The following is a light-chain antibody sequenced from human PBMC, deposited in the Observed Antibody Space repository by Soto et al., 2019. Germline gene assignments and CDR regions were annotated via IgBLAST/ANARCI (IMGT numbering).Light chain of an antibody. CDR2: DVS. CDR3: SSFTSSVTYV. J-gene: IGLJ1*01. Sequence: QSVLTQPASVSGSPGQSITISCTGTSSDVGGHNSVSWYRQDPGKAPKLMIYDVSNRPSGVSDRFSGSNSGNTASLTISGLQIEDEADYYCSSFTSSVTYVFGTGTKVTVL. CDR1: SSDVGGHNS. V-gene: IGLV2-14*01.